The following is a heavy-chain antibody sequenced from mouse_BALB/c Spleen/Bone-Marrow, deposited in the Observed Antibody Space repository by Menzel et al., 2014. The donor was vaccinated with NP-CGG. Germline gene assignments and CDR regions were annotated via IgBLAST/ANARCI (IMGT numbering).Heavy chain of an antibody. J-gene: IGHJ1*01. CDR3: ARRGSSSYWYFDV. D-gene: IGHD1-1*01. CDR2: IHYSGST. V-gene: IGHV3-1*02. CDR1: GYSITSGYS. Sequence: EVKLQESGPDLVKPSQSLPLTCTVTGYSITSGYSWHWIRQFPGNKLEWMGYIHYSGSTYYNPSLKSRISITRDTSKNQFFLQLNSVTTEDTATYYCARRGSSSYWYFDVWGAGTTVTVSS.